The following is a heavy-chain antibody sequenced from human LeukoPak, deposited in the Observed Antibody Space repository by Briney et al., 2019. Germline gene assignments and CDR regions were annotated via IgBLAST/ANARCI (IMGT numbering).Heavy chain of an antibody. J-gene: IGHJ3*02. D-gene: IGHD3-22*01. CDR3: ARLHYDIDASDI. CDR2: IYYSGST. V-gene: IGHV4-59*01. Sequence: SETLSLTCTVSGGSISSYYWSWIRQPPGKGLEWIGYIYYSGSTNYNPSLKSRVTISVDTSKNQFSLKLSSVTAADTAVYYCARLHYDIDASDIWGQGTMVTVSS. CDR1: GGSISSYY.